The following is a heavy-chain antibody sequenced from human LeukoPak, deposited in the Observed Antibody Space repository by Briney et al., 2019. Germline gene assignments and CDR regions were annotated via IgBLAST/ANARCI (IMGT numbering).Heavy chain of an antibody. V-gene: IGHV3-21*01. J-gene: IGHJ4*02. D-gene: IGHD5-18*01. CDR3: AREGYSYGIPHDY. Sequence: GGSLRLSCAASGFTFSSYSMNWVRQAPGKWLEWVSSISSSSSYIYYADSVRGRFTISRDNAKNSLYLQMNSLRAEDTAVYYCAREGYSYGIPHDYWGQGTLVTVSS. CDR1: GFTFSSYS. CDR2: ISSSSSYI.